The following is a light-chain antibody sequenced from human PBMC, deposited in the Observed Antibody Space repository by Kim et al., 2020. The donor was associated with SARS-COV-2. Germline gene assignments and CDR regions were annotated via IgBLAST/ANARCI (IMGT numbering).Light chain of an antibody. V-gene: IGKV1-39*01. CDR3: QQSYIAPFA. CDR1: QSISSH. J-gene: IGKJ3*01. Sequence: DIQMTQSPSSLSASVGDRVTITRRTTQSISSHLNWCQQKPGRAPELLISAASTLQGGVPSRFSGSGSETTVTLTIISLPPWDFAAHFCQQSYIAPFAFGPGTKVDIK. CDR2: AAS.